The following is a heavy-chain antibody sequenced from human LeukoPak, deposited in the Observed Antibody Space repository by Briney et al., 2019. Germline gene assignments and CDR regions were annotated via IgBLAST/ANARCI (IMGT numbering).Heavy chain of an antibody. CDR3: AKESGKFDY. V-gene: IGHV3-48*04. CDR2: ISSSSSAV. J-gene: IGHJ4*02. Sequence: GGSLRLSCAASAFPFRDYSMNWVRQAPGKGLEWISYISSSSSAVFYADSVKGRFSISRDNSKNSLYLEMNSLRTEDAAMYYCAKESGKFDYWGQGTLVAVSS. CDR1: AFPFRDYS.